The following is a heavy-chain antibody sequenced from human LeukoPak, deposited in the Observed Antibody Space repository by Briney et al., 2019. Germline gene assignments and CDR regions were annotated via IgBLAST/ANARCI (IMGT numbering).Heavy chain of an antibody. J-gene: IGHJ4*02. V-gene: IGHV1-69*13. CDR3: ARVGTTGGHFDY. CDR1: GGTFSSYA. Sequence: GASVKVSCKASGGTFSSYAISWVRQAPGQGLEWMGGIIPIFGTANYAQKFQGRVTITADESTSTAYMELSSLRSEDTAVYYCARVGTTGGHFDYWGQGTLVTVSS. CDR2: IIPIFGTA. D-gene: IGHD1-14*01.